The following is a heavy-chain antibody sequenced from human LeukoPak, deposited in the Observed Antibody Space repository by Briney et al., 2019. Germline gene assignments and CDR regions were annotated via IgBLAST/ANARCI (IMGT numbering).Heavy chain of an antibody. CDR2: INPNSGGT. V-gene: IGHV1-2*02. D-gene: IGHD3-22*01. CDR1: GYTFTGYY. J-gene: IGHJ4*02. Sequence: GASVKVSCKASGYTFTGYYMHWVRQAPGQGLEWMGWINPNSGGTNYAQKFQGRVTMTRDTSISTAYMELSRLRSDDTAVYYCARGERGYDSSGYYSDHGYYWGQGTLVTVSS. CDR3: ARGERGYDSSGYYSDHGYY.